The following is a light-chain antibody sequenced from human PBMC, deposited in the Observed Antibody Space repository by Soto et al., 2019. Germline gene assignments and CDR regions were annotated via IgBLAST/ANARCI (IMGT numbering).Light chain of an antibody. J-gene: IGKJ1*01. CDR3: QQSYSTPRT. CDR2: GAS. CDR1: QTISKY. Sequence: DIQMTQSPSSLSASVGDRVSITCRASQTISKYLNWYQQKPGKAPKLLIYGASILQSGVPSRSSGSGSGTGFTLTISSLQPEDFATYYCQQSYSTPRTFGQGTKVDIK. V-gene: IGKV1-39*01.